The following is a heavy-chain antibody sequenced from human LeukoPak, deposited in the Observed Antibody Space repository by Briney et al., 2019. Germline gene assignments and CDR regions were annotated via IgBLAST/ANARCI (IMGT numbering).Heavy chain of an antibody. CDR1: GYTFTSYA. CDR2: INAGNGNT. D-gene: IGHD6-13*01. Sequence: ASVKVSCKASGYTFTSYAMHWVRQAPGQRLEWMGWINAGNGNTKYSQKFQGRVTITRDTSASTAYMELSSLRSEDTAVYYCARQIRGYSSSWDYNWFDPWGQGTLVTVSS. V-gene: IGHV1-3*01. J-gene: IGHJ5*02. CDR3: ARQIRGYSSSWDYNWFDP.